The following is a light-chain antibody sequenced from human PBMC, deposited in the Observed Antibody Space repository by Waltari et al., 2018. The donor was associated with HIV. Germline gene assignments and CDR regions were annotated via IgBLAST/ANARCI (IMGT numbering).Light chain of an antibody. V-gene: IGLV7-46*01. Sequence: QAAVTQEPSMTVSPGGTIILTCGSSAGPVTSKNYAYWFQQKPGQAPTTLIFDSTKRPSWTPARCSGFLLGDKAVLTLSGALSEDEAFYYCLLFFGATRIFGGGTMVTV. CDR1: AGPVTSKNY. CDR2: DST. CDR3: LLFFGATRI. J-gene: IGLJ2*01.